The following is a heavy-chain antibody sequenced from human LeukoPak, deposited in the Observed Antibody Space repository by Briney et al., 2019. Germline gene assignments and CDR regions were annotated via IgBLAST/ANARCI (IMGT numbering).Heavy chain of an antibody. CDR3: AKPITMIVVGVDAFDI. Sequence: PGGSLRLSCAASGFTFSSYWMSWVRQAPGKGLEWVANIKQDGSEKYYVDSVKGRFTISRDNSKNALYLQMNSLRAEDTAVYYCAKPITMIVVGVDAFDIWGQGTMVTVSS. J-gene: IGHJ3*02. CDR1: GFTFSSYW. D-gene: IGHD3-22*01. CDR2: IKQDGSEK. V-gene: IGHV3-7*03.